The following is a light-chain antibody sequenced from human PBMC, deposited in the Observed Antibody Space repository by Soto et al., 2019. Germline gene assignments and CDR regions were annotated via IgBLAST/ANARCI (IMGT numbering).Light chain of an antibody. CDR2: GPS. V-gene: IGKV3-20*01. CDR3: KQNRNSPRT. CDR1: QSDSNSY. J-gene: IGKJ4*01. Sequence: EIGLAQDSGPPSLSPGERATLSCRASQSDSNSYLAWYRQRPGQAPRLVIYGPSSRATGIQDRFSGSGSGTDFTLTISRLEPEDVAVYYCKQNRNSPRTFGEGTKVDIK.